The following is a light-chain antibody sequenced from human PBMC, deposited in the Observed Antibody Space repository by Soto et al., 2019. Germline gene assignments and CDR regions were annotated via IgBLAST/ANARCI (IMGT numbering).Light chain of an antibody. CDR3: QYRGNRLVT. J-gene: IGKJ3*01. CDR1: QSVGSF. Sequence: EIVLTQSPATLSLSPGERATLSCRASQSVGSFLACYQQKSGQAPRLLIYDASNRAPGIPARFSGSGPGTDCAHALSSLGPEDFAVYDCQYRGNRLVTFGAGTKVDIK. CDR2: DAS. V-gene: IGKV3-11*01.